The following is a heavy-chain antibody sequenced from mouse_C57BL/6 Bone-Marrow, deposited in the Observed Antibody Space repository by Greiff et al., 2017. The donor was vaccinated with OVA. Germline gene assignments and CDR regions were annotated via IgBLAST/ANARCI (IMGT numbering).Heavy chain of an antibody. J-gene: IGHJ3*01. CDR2: ISDGGSYT. D-gene: IGHD4-1*01. CDR3: AREETGDPHLAY. Sequence: DVKLVESGGGLVKPGGSLKLSCAASGFTFSSYAMSWVRQTPEKRLEWVATISDGGSYTYYPANVKGRFTISRDNAKNNLYLQMSTLKSEDTAMYYCAREETGDPHLAYWGQGTLVTVSA. V-gene: IGHV5-4*01. CDR1: GFTFSSYA.